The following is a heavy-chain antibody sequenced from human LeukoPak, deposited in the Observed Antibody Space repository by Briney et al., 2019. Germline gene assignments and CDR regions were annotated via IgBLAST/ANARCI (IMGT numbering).Heavy chain of an antibody. CDR1: GFTFSSYA. V-gene: IGHV3-23*01. CDR2: ISGSGGST. CDR3: AKIYIGAARPQYYFDY. D-gene: IGHD6-6*01. Sequence: PGGSLRLSCAASGFTFSSYAMSWVRQAPGKVLEWVSAISGSGGSTYYADSVKGRFTISRDNSKNTLYLQMNSLRAEDTAVYYCAKIYIGAARPQYYFDYWGQGTLVTVSS. J-gene: IGHJ4*02.